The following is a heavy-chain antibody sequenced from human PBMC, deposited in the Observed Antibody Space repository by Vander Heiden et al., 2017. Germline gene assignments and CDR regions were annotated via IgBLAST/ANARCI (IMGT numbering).Heavy chain of an antibody. CDR1: GGTFSSYA. CDR2: IIPILGIA. J-gene: IGHJ3*02. V-gene: IGHV1-69*10. D-gene: IGHD3-22*01. CDR3: ARGIPHYYDSSVGAFDI. Sequence: QVQLVQSGAEVKKPGSSVKVSCKAFGGTFSSYAISWVRQAPGQGLEWMGGIIPILGIANYAQKFQGRVTITADKSTSTAYMELSSLRSEDTAVYYCARGIPHYYDSSVGAFDIWGQGTMVTVSS.